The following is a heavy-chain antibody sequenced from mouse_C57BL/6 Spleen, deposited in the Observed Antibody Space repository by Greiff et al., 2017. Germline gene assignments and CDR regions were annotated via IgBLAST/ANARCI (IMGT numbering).Heavy chain of an antibody. D-gene: IGHD1-1*01. Sequence: QVQLLQPGGGLVKPGASVKFSCKASGYTFPCHWMPWVKQRPGQGLEWSGTIHRNCGSTNYNEKFKSKATMTVDKSTSTAYMQLSSLTSEDSAVYYCARFITTVVRDAYWGQGTLVTVAA. CDR3: ARFITTVVRDAY. V-gene: IGHV1-64*01. CDR1: GYTFPCHW. J-gene: IGHJ3*01. CDR2: IHRNCGST.